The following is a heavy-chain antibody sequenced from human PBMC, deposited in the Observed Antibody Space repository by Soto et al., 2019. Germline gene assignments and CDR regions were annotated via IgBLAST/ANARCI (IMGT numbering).Heavy chain of an antibody. CDR3: ARDITARGYYGMDV. CDR1: GFTFSSYS. Sequence: EVQLVESGGGLVKPGGSLRLSCAASGFTFSSYSMNWVRQAPGKGLEWVSSISSSSSYIYYADSVKSRFTISRDNAKHSLYLQMNSLRAEDTAVYYCARDITARGYYGMDVWGQGTTVTVSS. CDR2: ISSSSSYI. J-gene: IGHJ6*02. D-gene: IGHD1-20*01. V-gene: IGHV3-21*01.